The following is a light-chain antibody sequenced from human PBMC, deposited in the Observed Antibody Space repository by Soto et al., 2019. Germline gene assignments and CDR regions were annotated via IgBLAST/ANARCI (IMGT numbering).Light chain of an antibody. CDR1: QSVSSSY. J-gene: IGKJ1*01. V-gene: IGKV3-20*01. CDR2: GAS. Sequence: EIVLTQSPGTLSLSPGERATLSCRASQSVSSSYLAWYQHNPGQAPRLLIYGASSRATGIPDRFSGSGSGTDFTLTISSLQSENCAIYYCQQYHTWPSTFGQGTKVDIK. CDR3: QQYHTWPST.